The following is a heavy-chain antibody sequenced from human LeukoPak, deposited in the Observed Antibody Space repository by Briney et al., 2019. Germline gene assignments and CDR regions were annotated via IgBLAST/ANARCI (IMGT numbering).Heavy chain of an antibody. Sequence: GGSLRLSCAASGFTFSSYSMNWVRQAPGKGLEWVSHIGRGITYADSVKGRFTISRDNTKNSVYLQMNSLRAEDTAVYYCARDYRITMVPFDYWGQGTLVTVSS. V-gene: IGHV3-48*04. CDR3: ARDYRITMVPFDY. CDR1: GFTFSSYS. J-gene: IGHJ4*02. CDR2: IGRGIT. D-gene: IGHD3-10*01.